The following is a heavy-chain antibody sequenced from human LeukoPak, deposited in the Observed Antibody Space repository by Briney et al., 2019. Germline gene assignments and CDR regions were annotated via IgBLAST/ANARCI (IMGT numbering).Heavy chain of an antibody. CDR1: PYVSVIYW. D-gene: IGHD4-17*01. Sequence: GGPLKTSVEVLPYVSVIYWTGGGGRWPGKGRKGWGSIYPRTSEATYSPSFQGQVTMSVDKSFNTVYLQWSSLRASDTAIYYCARHTRPDLQTTARWLDPWGQGTLVTVSS. CDR3: ARHTRPDLQTTARWLDP. CDR2: IYPRTSEA. J-gene: IGHJ5*02. V-gene: IGHV5-51*01.